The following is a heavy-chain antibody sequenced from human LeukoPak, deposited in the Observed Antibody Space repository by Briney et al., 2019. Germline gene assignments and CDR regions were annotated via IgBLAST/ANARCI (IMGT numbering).Heavy chain of an antibody. V-gene: IGHV4-39*07. CDR1: GGSINSSPYY. J-gene: IGHJ5*02. CDR3: ARGPLTMTRGFDP. CDR2: IYYSGST. D-gene: IGHD4-17*01. Sequence: KPSETLSLTCTVSGGSINSSPYYWGWIRQPPGKGLEWIGNIYYSGSTYYNPSLKSRVTISIDTSKNQFSLKLSSVTAADTAVYYCARGPLTMTRGFDPWGQGTLVTVSS.